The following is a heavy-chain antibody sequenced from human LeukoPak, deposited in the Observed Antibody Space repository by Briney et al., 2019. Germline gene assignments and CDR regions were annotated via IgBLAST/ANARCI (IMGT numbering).Heavy chain of an antibody. CDR2: IYTSGST. Sequence: SETLSLTCTVSGGSISSYYWSWIRQPAGKGLEWIGRIYTSGSTNYNPSLKSRVTMSVDTSKNQFSLKLSSVTAADTAVYYCAKTPSETYYYGSGSPYYFYYRMEVWGQGTTVTVSS. CDR3: AKTPSETYYYGSGSPYYFYYRMEV. V-gene: IGHV4-4*07. CDR1: GGSISSYY. J-gene: IGHJ6*02. D-gene: IGHD3-10*01.